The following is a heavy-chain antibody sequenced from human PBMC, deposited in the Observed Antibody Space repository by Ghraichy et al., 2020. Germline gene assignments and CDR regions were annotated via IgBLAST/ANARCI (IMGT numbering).Heavy chain of an antibody. CDR3: ARMDYGSADDF. CDR2: ISTSGTE. D-gene: IGHD3-10*01. V-gene: IGHV3-48*02. J-gene: IGHJ4*02. CDR1: GFTFTNYA. Sequence: GGSLRLACAASGFTFTNYAMNWVRQAPGKGLEWVSYISTSGTEYYADSVKGRFTISRDNAKNSVYLQMNSLRDEDTAMYYCARMDYGSADDFWGQGTLVTVSA.